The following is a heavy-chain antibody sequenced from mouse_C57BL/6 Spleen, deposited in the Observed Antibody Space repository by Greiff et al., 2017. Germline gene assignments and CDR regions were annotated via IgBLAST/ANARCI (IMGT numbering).Heavy chain of an antibody. Sequence: VKLVESGAELVRPGASVTLSCKASGYTFTDYEMHWVKQTPVHGLEWIGAIDPDTGGTAYNQKFKGKAILTADKSSSPAYRELRRLTSEDSAVYYCTRERGFAYWGQGTLVTVS. J-gene: IGHJ3*01. CDR2: IDPDTGGT. CDR1: GYTFTDYE. CDR3: TRERGFAY. V-gene: IGHV1-15*01.